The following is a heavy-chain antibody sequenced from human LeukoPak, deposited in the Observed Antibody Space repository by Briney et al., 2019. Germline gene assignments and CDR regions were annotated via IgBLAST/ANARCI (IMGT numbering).Heavy chain of an antibody. CDR3: ARLAYYDFWSGLYYFDY. V-gene: IGHV4-30-2*01. D-gene: IGHD3-3*01. CDR2: IYHSGST. CDR1: GGSISSGGYY. Sequence: SETLSLTCTVSGGSISSGGYYWSWIRQPPGKGLEWIGYIYHSGSTYYNPSLKSRVTISVDKSKNQFSLKLSSVTAADTAVYYCARLAYYDFWSGLYYFDYWGQGTLVTVSS. J-gene: IGHJ4*02.